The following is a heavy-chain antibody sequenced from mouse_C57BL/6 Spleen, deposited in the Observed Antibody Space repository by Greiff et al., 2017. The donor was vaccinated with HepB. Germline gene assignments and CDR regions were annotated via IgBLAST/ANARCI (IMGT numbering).Heavy chain of an antibody. Sequence: QVQLKQPGAELVKPGASVKLSCKASGYTFTSYWMQWVKQRPGQGLEWIGEIDPSDSYTNYNQKFKGKATLTVDTSSSTAYMQLSSLTSEDSAVYYCARGIYFYYAMDYWGQGTSVTVSS. CDR2: IDPSDSYT. J-gene: IGHJ4*01. V-gene: IGHV1-50*01. CDR3: ARGIYFYYAMDY. CDR1: GYTFTSYW. D-gene: IGHD2-1*01.